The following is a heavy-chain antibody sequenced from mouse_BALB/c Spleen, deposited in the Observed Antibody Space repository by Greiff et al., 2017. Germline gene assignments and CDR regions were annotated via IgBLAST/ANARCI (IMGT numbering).Heavy chain of an antibody. Sequence: QVQLQQPGAELVKPGASVKLSCKASGYTFTSYWMHWVKQRPGQGLEWIGEIDPSDSYTNYNQKFKGKATLTVDKSSSTAYMQLSSLTSEDSAVYYCARSPVSYDYDGFAYWGQGTLVTVSA. J-gene: IGHJ3*01. CDR1: GYTFTSYW. CDR3: ARSPVSYDYDGFAY. CDR2: IDPSDSYT. D-gene: IGHD2-4*01. V-gene: IGHV1-69*02.